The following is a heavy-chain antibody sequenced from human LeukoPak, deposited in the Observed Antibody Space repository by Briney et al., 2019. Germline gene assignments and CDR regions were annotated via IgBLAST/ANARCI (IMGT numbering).Heavy chain of an antibody. D-gene: IGHD6-19*01. CDR3: ARETRGAVGSY. V-gene: IGHV3-7*05. Sequence: GGSLRLSCAASVSTLSTYWMSWVRQTPGKGPEWVASLKQNGSDKYYVDSVKGRFTISRDNAENSLYLQMNSLRAEDTAVYYCARETRGAVGSYWGQGTLVTVSS. CDR1: VSTLSTYW. J-gene: IGHJ4*02. CDR2: LKQNGSDK.